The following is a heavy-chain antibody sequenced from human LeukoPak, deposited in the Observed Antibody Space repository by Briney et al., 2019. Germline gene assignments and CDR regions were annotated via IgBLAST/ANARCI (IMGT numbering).Heavy chain of an antibody. Sequence: GGSLRLSCAASGFTFSSYGMHWVRQAPGKGLEWVAVIWYDGSNKYYADSVKGRFTISRDNSKNTLYLQMNSLRAEDTAVYYWAREKLLGPTDYWGQETRVTVSS. CDR2: IWYDGSNK. CDR1: GFTFSSYG. D-gene: IGHD4-23*01. CDR3: AREKLLGPTDY. V-gene: IGHV3-33*01. J-gene: IGHJ4*02.